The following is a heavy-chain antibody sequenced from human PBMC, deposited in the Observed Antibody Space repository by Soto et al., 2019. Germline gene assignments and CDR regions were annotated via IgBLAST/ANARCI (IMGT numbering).Heavy chain of an antibody. Sequence: QVQLQQWGAGLLKPSETLSLTCAVYGGSFSGYYWSWIRQPPGKGLEWIGEINHSGSTNYNPSLKSRVTISVDTSKNQFSLKLSSVTAADTAVYYCARGVEVVRGVNRGRFDPWGQGTLVTVSS. CDR3: ARGVEVVRGVNRGRFDP. J-gene: IGHJ5*02. CDR2: INHSGST. D-gene: IGHD3-10*01. CDR1: GGSFSGYY. V-gene: IGHV4-34*01.